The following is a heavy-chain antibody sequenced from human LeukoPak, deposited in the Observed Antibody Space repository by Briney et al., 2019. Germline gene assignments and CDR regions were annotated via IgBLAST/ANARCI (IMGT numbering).Heavy chain of an antibody. J-gene: IGHJ4*02. CDR1: GYTFTSYD. V-gene: IGHV1-8*01. CDR3: ARVRDRLELPLDFDY. CDR2: MNPNRGNT. D-gene: IGHD1-7*01. Sequence: GGSVKVSCKASGYTFTSYDINWVRQAPGQGLEWMGWMNPNRGNTDYAQKFQGRVTMTRNTSISTAYMELSSLRSEDTAVYYCARVRDRLELPLDFDYWGQGTLVTVSS.